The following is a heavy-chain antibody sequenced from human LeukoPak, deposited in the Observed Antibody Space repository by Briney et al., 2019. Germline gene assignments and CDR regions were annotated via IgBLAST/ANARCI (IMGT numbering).Heavy chain of an antibody. CDR2: FDPEDDET. V-gene: IGHV1-24*01. CDR3: ATPRYGSLDLDY. Sequence: ASVKVSCKVSGYTLTELSMHWVRQAPGKGLEWMGGFDPEDDETVYAQKFQGRVTMTEDTSRDTAYMELSSLKSDDTTVYYCATPRYGSLDLDYWGQGTLVTVSS. D-gene: IGHD3-10*01. CDR1: GYTLTELS. J-gene: IGHJ4*02.